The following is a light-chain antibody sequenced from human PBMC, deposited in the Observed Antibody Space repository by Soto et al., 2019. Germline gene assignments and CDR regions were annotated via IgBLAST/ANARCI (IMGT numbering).Light chain of an antibody. Sequence: QSVLTQPPSASGTPGQRVTISCSGSSSNIGSNTVNWYQQLPGTAPKLLIYNNNQRPSGVPDRFSGSKSGTSASLAISGLQSADEADYYYAAWDDSLNGLVFGTGTKVTVL. CDR3: AAWDDSLNGLV. CDR2: NNN. J-gene: IGLJ1*01. CDR1: SSNIGSNT. V-gene: IGLV1-44*01.